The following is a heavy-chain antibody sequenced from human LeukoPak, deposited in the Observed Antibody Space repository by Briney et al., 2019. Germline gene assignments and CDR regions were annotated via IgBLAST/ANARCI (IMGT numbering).Heavy chain of an antibody. CDR3: ARDVRGATYYYDSSGYSQLTDAFDI. D-gene: IGHD3-22*01. J-gene: IGHJ3*02. V-gene: IGHV4-38-2*02. CDR1: GYSISSGYY. Sequence: PSETLSLTCTVSGYSISSGYYWGWLRQPPGKGLEWLGSIYHSGSTYYNPSLKSRVTISVDTSKNQFSLKLSSVTAADTAVYYCARDVRGATYYYDSSGYSQLTDAFDIWGQGTMVTVSS. CDR2: IYHSGST.